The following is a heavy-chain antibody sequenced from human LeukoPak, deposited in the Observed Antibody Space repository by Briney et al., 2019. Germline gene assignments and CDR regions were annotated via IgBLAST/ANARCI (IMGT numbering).Heavy chain of an antibody. Sequence: SETLSLTCAVYGGSFSGYYWSWIRQPPGKGLEWIGEINHSGSTNYNPSLKSRVTISVDTSKNQFSLKLSSVTAADTAVYYCAREPYSSGLDYWGQGTLVTVSS. CDR1: GGSFSGYY. D-gene: IGHD6-19*01. J-gene: IGHJ4*02. CDR2: INHSGST. CDR3: AREPYSSGLDY. V-gene: IGHV4-34*01.